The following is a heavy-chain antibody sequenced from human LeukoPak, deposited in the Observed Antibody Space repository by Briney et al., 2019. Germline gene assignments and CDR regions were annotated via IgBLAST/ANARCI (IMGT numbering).Heavy chain of an antibody. D-gene: IGHD3-3*01. V-gene: IGHV1-2*06. CDR3: ARDQVTIFGVVTIGHDY. CDR2: IIPNSGGT. J-gene: IGHJ4*02. CDR1: GYSFTGHY. Sequence: APVKVSCKASGYSFTGHYIHWVRQAPGQGLEWMGRIIPNSGGTKYAQKFQGRVTMTRDTSISTAYMELSRLRSDDTAVYYCARDQVTIFGVVTIGHDYWGQGTLVTVSS.